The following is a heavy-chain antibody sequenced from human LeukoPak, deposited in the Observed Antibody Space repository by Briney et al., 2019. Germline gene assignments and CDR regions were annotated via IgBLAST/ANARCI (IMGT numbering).Heavy chain of an antibody. V-gene: IGHV4-39*01. D-gene: IGHD3-9*01. CDR2: VYYSGST. CDR1: GASIISCSHY. J-gene: IGHJ4*02. Sequence: PSETLSLICGVSGASIISCSHYWGWIRQPPGKGLEWIGSVYYSGSTYYNPSLKSRVTISIDTSKNQFSLNLRSVTAADTAVYYCARHRSFDYLSPYDYWGQRTVVTVSS. CDR3: ARHRSFDYLSPYDY.